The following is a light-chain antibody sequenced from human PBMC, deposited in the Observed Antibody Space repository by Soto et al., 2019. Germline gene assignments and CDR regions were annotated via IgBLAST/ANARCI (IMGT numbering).Light chain of an antibody. CDR2: GAS. J-gene: IGKJ2*01. V-gene: IGKV1-39*01. CDR3: QQSYSSMFT. CDR1: QRISSY. Sequence: DIQMTQSPSSLSASVGDRVTITCRASQRISSYLNWYQQKPGKAPKLLIYGASTLQSGVPSRFSGSGSGTDFTLTINSLQPEDFATYYCQQSYSSMFTFGQGTKLEIK.